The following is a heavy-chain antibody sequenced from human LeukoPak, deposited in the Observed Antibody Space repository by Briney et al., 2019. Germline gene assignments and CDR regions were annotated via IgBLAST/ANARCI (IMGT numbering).Heavy chain of an antibody. CDR1: GFIFSNYI. J-gene: IGHJ4*02. CDR2: ISSSSRYI. V-gene: IGHV3-21*01. D-gene: IGHD5-12*01. Sequence: PGGSLRLSCAVSGFIFSNYIMNWVRQAPGKGLEWVSSISSSSRYIYFADSVKGRFTISRDNAKNSLYLQMNSLRAEDTAVYYCARERYSGYDWDYWGQGTLVTVSS. CDR3: ARERYSGYDWDY.